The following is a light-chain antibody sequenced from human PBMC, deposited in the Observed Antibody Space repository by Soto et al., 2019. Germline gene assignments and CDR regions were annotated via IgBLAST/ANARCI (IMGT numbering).Light chain of an antibody. CDR1: SSDVGGYNY. CDR2: EVS. V-gene: IGLV2-14*01. J-gene: IGLJ2*01. CDR3: SSYTSSSTLV. Sequence: QSAVTQPASVSGSPGQSITISCTGSSSDVGGYNYVSWYQQHPGKAPKLMIYEVSNRPSGISNRFSGSKSGNTASLTLSGLQAEDEADYYCSSYTSSSTLVFGGGTKVTVL.